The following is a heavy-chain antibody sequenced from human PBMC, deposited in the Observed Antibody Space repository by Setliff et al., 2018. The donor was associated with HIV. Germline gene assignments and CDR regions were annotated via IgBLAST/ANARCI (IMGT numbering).Heavy chain of an antibody. CDR3: ARYDYGDFDY. D-gene: IGHD4-17*01. CDR1: GGSMRDYY. J-gene: IGHJ4*01. CDR2: ISYNGIT. V-gene: IGHV4-59*01. Sequence: SETLSLTCSVSGGSMRDYYWSWIRQPPRKGLEWVGYISYNGITTYNPSLKSRVTISVDTSKNQFSLKLSSVTAADTAVYYCARYDYGDFDYWGQGTPVTVSS.